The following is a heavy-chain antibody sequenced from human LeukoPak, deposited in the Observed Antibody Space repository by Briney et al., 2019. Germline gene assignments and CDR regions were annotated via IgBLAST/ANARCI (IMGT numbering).Heavy chain of an antibody. Sequence: PGRSLRLSCAASGFTFSSYGMHWVRQAPGKGLEWVAVISYEGSNKYYADSVKGRFTISRDNSKNTLYLQMNSLRAEDTAVYYCAKDPGYSSGWLLDYWGQGTLVTVSS. CDR1: GFTFSSYG. V-gene: IGHV3-30*18. D-gene: IGHD6-19*01. CDR2: ISYEGSNK. CDR3: AKDPGYSSGWLLDY. J-gene: IGHJ4*02.